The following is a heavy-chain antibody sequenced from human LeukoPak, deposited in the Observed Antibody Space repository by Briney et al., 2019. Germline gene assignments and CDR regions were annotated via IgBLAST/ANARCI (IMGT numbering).Heavy chain of an antibody. CDR2: IIPIFGTA. J-gene: IGHJ3*02. CDR1: GGTFSSYA. D-gene: IGHD4-17*01. V-gene: IGHV1-69*05. CDR3: ARGARDYGDYVDAFDI. Sequence: SVKVSCKASGGTFSSYAISWVRQAPGQGLEWMGGIIPIFGTANYAQKFQGRVTITTDESTSTAYMELSSLRSEDTAVYYCARGARDYGDYVDAFDIWGQGTMVTVSS.